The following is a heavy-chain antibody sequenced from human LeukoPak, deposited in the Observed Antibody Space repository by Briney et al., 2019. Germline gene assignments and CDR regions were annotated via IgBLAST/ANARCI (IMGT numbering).Heavy chain of an antibody. V-gene: IGHV3-21*01. Sequence: GGSLRLSCAASGFTFRSYSMNWVRQAPGKGLEWVSSISSGSNYIYYADSVKGRFTVSRDNAKNFLYLQMNSLRAEDPAVYYCARRVASAGDTFDIWGQGTMVTVSS. CDR1: GFTFRSYS. J-gene: IGHJ3*02. CDR2: ISSGSNYI. CDR3: ARRVASAGDTFDI. D-gene: IGHD6-25*01.